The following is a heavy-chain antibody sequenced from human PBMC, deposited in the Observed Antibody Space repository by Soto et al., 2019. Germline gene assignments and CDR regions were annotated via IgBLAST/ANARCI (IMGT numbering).Heavy chain of an antibody. CDR3: ASMGTDCSGGSCYQNAEYFQH. D-gene: IGHD2-15*01. CDR2: INHSGST. Sequence: QVQLQQWGAGLLKPSETLSLTCAVYGGSFSGYYWSWIRQPPGKGLEWIGEINHSGSTNSNPSLKSRVTISVDTAKNQCALKLSSVTAADTAVYYCASMGTDCSGGSCYQNAEYFQHWGQGTLVTVSS. CDR1: GGSFSGYY. V-gene: IGHV4-34*01. J-gene: IGHJ1*01.